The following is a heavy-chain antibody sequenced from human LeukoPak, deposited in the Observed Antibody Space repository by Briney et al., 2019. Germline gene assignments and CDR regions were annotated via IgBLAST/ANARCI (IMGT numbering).Heavy chain of an antibody. J-gene: IGHJ4*02. CDR2: ISSSSSTI. V-gene: IGHV3-48*01. D-gene: IGHD5-18*01. CDR1: GFTFSSYS. CDR3: ARGYIYGYHY. Sequence: GGSLRLSCAASGFTFSSYSMNWVRQAPGKGLEWVSYISSSSSTIYYADSVKGRFTISRDNSKNTLFLQMNSLRAEDTAVYHCARGYIYGYHYWGQGTLVTVSS.